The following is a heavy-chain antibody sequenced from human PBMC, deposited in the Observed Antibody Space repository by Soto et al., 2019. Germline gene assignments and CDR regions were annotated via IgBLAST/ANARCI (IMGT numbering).Heavy chain of an antibody. D-gene: IGHD1-26*01. CDR3: AREAYSGPYAEFDF. Sequence: PGGSLRLSCAASGFTFNSYEMNWVRQAPGKGLEWISYISSSGSITYYADSVKGRFAISRDDAKNSLCLQMNSLRAEDTAIYYCAREAYSGPYAEFDFWGQGTLVTVSS. CDR1: GFTFNSYE. V-gene: IGHV3-48*03. CDR2: ISSSGSIT. J-gene: IGHJ4*02.